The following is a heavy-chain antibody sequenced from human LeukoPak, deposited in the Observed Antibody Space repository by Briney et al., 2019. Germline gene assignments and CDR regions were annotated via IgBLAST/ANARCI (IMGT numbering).Heavy chain of an antibody. CDR3: ARDERYDSSGYPFDY. J-gene: IGHJ4*02. D-gene: IGHD3-22*01. CDR1: GGSISSSSYY. V-gene: IGHV4-39*02. CDR2: IYYSGST. Sequence: SETLSLTCTVSGGSISSSSYYWGWIRQPPGKGLEWIGSIYYSGSTYYNPSLKSRVTISVDTSKNQFSLKLSSVTAADTAVYYCARDERYDSSGYPFDYWGQGTLVTVSS.